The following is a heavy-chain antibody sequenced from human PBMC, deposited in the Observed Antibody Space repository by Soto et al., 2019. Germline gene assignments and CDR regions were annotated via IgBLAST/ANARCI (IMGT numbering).Heavy chain of an antibody. CDR3: ARDLRGHGGWSCIYY. CDR1: GFTFSSYG. Sequence: GAFLRLSCAASGFTFSSYGMHRSTRAPGMGLEWVAVIWNDGSNKYYADSVKGRVTISRDNSKNTLYLQMNSLRAEDTAVYYCARDLRGHGGWSCIYYWGQGT. V-gene: IGHV3-33*01. D-gene: IGHD2-8*02. J-gene: IGHJ4*02. CDR2: IWNDGSNK.